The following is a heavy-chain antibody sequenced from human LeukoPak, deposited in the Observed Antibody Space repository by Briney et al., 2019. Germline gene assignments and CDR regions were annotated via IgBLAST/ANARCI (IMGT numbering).Heavy chain of an antibody. J-gene: IGHJ4*02. CDR1: GGSISSYY. CDR3: ARGSYYLDY. Sequence: SETLSLTCTVSGGSISSYYWSWIRQPPGKGLEWIGYIYYTGTTNYNPSIKSRVTISVDTSKNQFSLKLSSVTAADTAVYYCARGSYYLDYWGQGTLVTVSS. CDR2: IYYTGTT. D-gene: IGHD3-10*01. V-gene: IGHV4-59*01.